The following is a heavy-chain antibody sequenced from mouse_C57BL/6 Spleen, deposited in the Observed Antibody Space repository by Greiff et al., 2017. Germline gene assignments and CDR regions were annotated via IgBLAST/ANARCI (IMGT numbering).Heavy chain of an antibody. Sequence: LQESGPELVKPGASVKISCKASGYAFSSSWMNWVKQRPGKGLEWIGRIYPGDGDTNYNGKFKGKATLTADKSSSTAYMQLSSLTSEDSAVYFCARQGGVYSTLGYWGQGTTLTVSS. J-gene: IGHJ2*01. V-gene: IGHV1-82*01. CDR3: ARQGGVYSTLGY. CDR2: IYPGDGDT. D-gene: IGHD2-5*01. CDR1: GYAFSSSW.